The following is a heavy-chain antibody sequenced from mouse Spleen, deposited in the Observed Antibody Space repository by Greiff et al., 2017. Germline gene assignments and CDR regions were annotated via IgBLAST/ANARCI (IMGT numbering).Heavy chain of an antibody. V-gene: IGHV5-17*01. D-gene: IGHD2-4*01. Sequence: EVKLMESGGGLVKPGGSLKLSCAASGFTFSDYGMHWVRQAPEKGLEWVAYISSGSSTIYYADTVKGRFTISRDNAKNTLFLQMTSLRSEDTAMYYCARVDYDVAYWGQGTLVTVSA. CDR3: ARVDYDVAY. CDR2: ISSGSSTI. CDR1: GFTFSDYG. J-gene: IGHJ3*01.